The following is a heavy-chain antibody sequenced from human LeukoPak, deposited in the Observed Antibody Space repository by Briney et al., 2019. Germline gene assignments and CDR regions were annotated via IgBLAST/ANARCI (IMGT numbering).Heavy chain of an antibody. J-gene: IGHJ6*03. V-gene: IGHV3-23*01. CDR2: ISGSGGST. CDR1: GFTLSSYG. D-gene: IGHD3-10*01. CDR3: AKDYYGSGSYYYYYYMDV. Sequence: GGSLRLSCAASGFTLSSYGMSWVRQAPGKGLEWVSAISGSGGSTYYADSVKGRFTISRDNSKNTLYLQMNSLRAEDTAVYYCAKDYYGSGSYYYYYYMDVWGKGTTVTVSS.